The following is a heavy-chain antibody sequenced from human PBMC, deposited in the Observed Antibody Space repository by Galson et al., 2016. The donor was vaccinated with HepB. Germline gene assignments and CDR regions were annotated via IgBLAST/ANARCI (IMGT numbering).Heavy chain of an antibody. CDR1: GFSLSTSGVA. V-gene: IGHV2-5*02. Sequence: PALVKPTQTLTLTCTFSGFSLSTSGVAVGWIRQPPGKALEWLALIYWDDDRRYSPSLKSRLTISMDTSKNQVVLTMTNMDPMDTATYYCAHSLGILVADLTWDYWGQGTLVTVSS. CDR2: IYWDDDR. D-gene: IGHD6-19*01. CDR3: AHSLGILVADLTWDY. J-gene: IGHJ4*02.